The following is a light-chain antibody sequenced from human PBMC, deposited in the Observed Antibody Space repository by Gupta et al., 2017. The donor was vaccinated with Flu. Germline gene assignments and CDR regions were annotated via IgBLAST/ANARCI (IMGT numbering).Light chain of an antibody. CDR3: QRDDSRWT. CDR1: QSSSNW. Sequence: DLQMTHSPSTLSASVGDSVTIPCRARQSSSNWLAWYQQKPGKVPKLLIYQASSLESGVPSRFSGSGSGTEFTLTISSLQPDDVATYYCQRDDSRWTFGQGTRVEIK. J-gene: IGKJ1*01. CDR2: QAS. V-gene: IGKV1-5*03.